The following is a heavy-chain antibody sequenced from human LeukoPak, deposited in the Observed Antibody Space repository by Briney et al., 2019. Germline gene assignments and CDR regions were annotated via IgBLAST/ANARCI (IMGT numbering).Heavy chain of an antibody. CDR3: ARGGLWGYYGAFDI. CDR2: ISSSSTFI. Sequence: GGSLRLSCAASGFTFSIYTVNWVRQAPGKGLEWVSSISSSSTFIYSADSVKGRFTISRDNAKNSLYLQMNSLRAEDTAVCYCARGGLWGYYGAFDIWGQGTMVTVSS. J-gene: IGHJ3*02. D-gene: IGHD3-10*01. V-gene: IGHV3-21*01. CDR1: GFTFSIYT.